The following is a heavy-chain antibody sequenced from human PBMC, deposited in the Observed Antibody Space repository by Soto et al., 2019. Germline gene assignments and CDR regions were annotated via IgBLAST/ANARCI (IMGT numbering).Heavy chain of an antibody. D-gene: IGHD4-4*01. CDR1: GYTFTSYG. V-gene: IGHV1-18*04. Sequence: QVQLVQSGAEVKKPGASVKVSCKASGYTFTSYGISWVRQAPGQGLEWMGWISAYNGNTNYAQKLQGRVTMTTDTSTSRAYMELRSLRSDDAAVYYCARGRVTPWSYFYGMDVWGQGTTVTASS. J-gene: IGHJ6*02. CDR2: ISAYNGNT. CDR3: ARGRVTPWSYFYGMDV.